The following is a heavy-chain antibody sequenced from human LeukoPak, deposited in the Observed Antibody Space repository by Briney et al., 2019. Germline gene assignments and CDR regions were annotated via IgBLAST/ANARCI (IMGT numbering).Heavy chain of an antibody. J-gene: IGHJ4*02. CDR2: IYSGGST. CDR3: ARGDSGKWNYKRGFDY. D-gene: IGHD1-26*01. CDR1: GFSVSSNY. Sequence: GGSLRLSCAASGFSVSSNYMSWVRQAPGKGLEWVSVIYSGGSTNYADSVKGRFTISRDSSKNTLYLQMSSLRAEDTAVYYCARGDSGKWNYKRGFDYWGQGTLVTVSS. V-gene: IGHV3-53*01.